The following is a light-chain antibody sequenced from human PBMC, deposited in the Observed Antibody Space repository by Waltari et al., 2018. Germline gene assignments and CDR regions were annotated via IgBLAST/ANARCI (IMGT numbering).Light chain of an antibody. CDR1: QSVSTY. V-gene: IGKV3-11*01. CDR3: QERSNWPGGS. J-gene: IGKJ4*01. CDR2: DAS. Sequence: EIVLTQSPATLSLSPGASVTLSCRASQSVSTYLAWYQQKPGQAPRLLIYDASTRATGIPARFVGSGSETDFTLTISRLEPEDFAVHYCQERSNWPGGSFGGGTKVEIK.